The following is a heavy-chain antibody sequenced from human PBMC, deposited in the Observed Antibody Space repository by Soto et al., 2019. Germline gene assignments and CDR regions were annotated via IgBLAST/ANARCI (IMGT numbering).Heavy chain of an antibody. Sequence: SVKVSCKASGGTFSSSAISWVRQAPGQGLEWMGGIIPIFGTANYAQKFQGRVTITADESTSTAYMELSSLRSEDTAEYYCARDKRDIVGDYGMDVRGRGSTVTVSS. CDR2: IIPIFGTA. J-gene: IGHJ6*02. V-gene: IGHV1-69*13. CDR1: GGTFSSSA. CDR3: ARDKRDIVGDYGMDV. D-gene: IGHD2-15*01.